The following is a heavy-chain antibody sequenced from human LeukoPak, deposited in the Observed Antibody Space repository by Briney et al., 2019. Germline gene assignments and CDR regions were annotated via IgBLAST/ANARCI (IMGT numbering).Heavy chain of an antibody. CDR3: AKPYAPDAFDI. CDR1: GFTISSYG. J-gene: IGHJ3*02. CDR2: IWYGGSNK. D-gene: IGHD2-2*01. Sequence: GGSLRLSCAASGFTISSYGRHWVRQAPGKGLEWVAVIWYGGSNKYYADSVKGRFTISSDNSKHTLYLQMNSLRAEDTAVSYYAKPYAPDAFDIWGQGTMVTVSS. V-gene: IGHV3-33*06.